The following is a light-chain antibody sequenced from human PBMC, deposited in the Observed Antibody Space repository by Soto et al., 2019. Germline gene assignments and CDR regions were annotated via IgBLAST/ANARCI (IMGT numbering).Light chain of an antibody. V-gene: IGKV1-33*01. CDR2: DAS. CDR1: QTISKS. Sequence: DIQMTQSPSSLSASVGDTISITCRSFQTISKSLNWYQQKPGKAPELLIYDASNLETGVPSRFSGSGSGTDFTFTISSLQPEDFATYYCQQYDNIPITFGQGTRLEIK. J-gene: IGKJ5*01. CDR3: QQYDNIPIT.